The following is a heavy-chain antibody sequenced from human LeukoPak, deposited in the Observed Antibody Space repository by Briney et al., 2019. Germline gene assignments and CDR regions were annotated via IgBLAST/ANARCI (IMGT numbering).Heavy chain of an antibody. CDR1: GGSFSGYY. J-gene: IGHJ5*02. V-gene: IGHV4-59*01. CDR3: ARDGDLGWFDP. CDR2: IYYSGST. Sequence: PSETLSLTCAVYGGSFSGYYWSWIRQPPGKGLEWIGYIYYSGSTNYNPSLKSRVTISVDTSKNQFSLKLSSVTAADTAVYYCARDGDLGWFDPWGQGTLVTVSS. D-gene: IGHD2-21*02.